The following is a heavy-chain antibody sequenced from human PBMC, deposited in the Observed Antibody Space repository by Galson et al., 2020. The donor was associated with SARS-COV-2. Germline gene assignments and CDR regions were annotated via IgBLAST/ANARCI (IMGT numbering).Heavy chain of an antibody. Sequence: GESLKISCAASGFTFSDYYMSWIRQAPGKGLEWVSYISSSSSYTNYADSVKGRFTISRDNAKNSLYLQMNSLRAEDTAVYYCARTWARSGYPELYFDYWGQGTLVTVSS. CDR3: ARTWARSGYPELYFDY. V-gene: IGHV3-11*06. CDR1: GFTFSDYY. J-gene: IGHJ4*02. CDR2: ISSSSSYT. D-gene: IGHD3-3*01.